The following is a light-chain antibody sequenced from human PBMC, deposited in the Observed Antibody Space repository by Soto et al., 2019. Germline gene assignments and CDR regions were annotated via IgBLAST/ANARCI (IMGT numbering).Light chain of an antibody. Sequence: EIVLTQSPGTLSLSPGERATLSCRAGQTVRSSYLAWYQQIPGQAPRLLIYGASSRTTGSPARFSGSGSGTDFTLTISRLEPEDFAVYYCQQYGTSPTFGQGTKVEVK. CDR3: QQYGTSPT. V-gene: IGKV3-20*01. J-gene: IGKJ1*01. CDR1: QTVRSSY. CDR2: GAS.